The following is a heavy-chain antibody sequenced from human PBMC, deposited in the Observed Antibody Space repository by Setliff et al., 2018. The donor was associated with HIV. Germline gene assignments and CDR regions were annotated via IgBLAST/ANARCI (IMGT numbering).Heavy chain of an antibody. D-gene: IGHD3-10*01. V-gene: IGHV1-8*03. Sequence: ASVKVSCKASGYTFTSYDINWVRQATGQGLEWMGWMNPNSGNTGYAQKFQGRVTITRNTSISTAYMELSSLRSEDTAVYYCARGFLWFGEYYFDYWGQGTLVTVPQ. J-gene: IGHJ4*02. CDR2: MNPNSGNT. CDR1: GYTFTSYD. CDR3: ARGFLWFGEYYFDY.